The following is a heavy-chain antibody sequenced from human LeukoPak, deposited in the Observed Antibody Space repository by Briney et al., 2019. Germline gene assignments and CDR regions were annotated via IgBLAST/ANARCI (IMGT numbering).Heavy chain of an antibody. CDR3: ARVMQQLIWYFDP. J-gene: IGHJ5*02. CDR1: GFTFSDYY. CDR2: IWYDGSKE. Sequence: GGSLRLACAASGFTFSDYYMSWIRQAPCKGLEWVAVIWYDGSKEYYADSVKGRFTISRDNSKNTLYLQMNSLRAEDTAVYYCARVMQQLIWYFDPWGQGTLVTVSS. D-gene: IGHD2-8*01. V-gene: IGHV3-33*08.